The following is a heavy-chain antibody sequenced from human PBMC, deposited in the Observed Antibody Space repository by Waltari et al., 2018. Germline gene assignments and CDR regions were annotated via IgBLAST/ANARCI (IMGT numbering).Heavy chain of an antibody. CDR2: IYSGGST. CDR3: ARAGPKPPLNYYYYYGMDV. J-gene: IGHJ6*02. CDR1: GFTVSSNY. V-gene: IGHV3-53*01. Sequence: EVQLVESGGGLIQPGGSLRLSCAASGFTVSSNYMSWVRQAPGKGLEWVSVIYSGGSTYYADSVKGRFTISRDNSNNTLYLQMNSLRAEDTAVYYCARAGPKPPLNYYYYYGMDVWGQGTTVTVSS.